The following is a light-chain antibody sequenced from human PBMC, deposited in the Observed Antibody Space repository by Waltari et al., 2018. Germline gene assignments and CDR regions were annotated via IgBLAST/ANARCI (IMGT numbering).Light chain of an antibody. CDR1: SSNTGITY. J-gene: IGLJ3*02. Sequence: QSVLTQPPSASGTPGQRVTIYCSGTSSNTGITYIYCYQQLPAPAPKLLIYRSDQRPSGVPDRFSGSKSGTSASLAISGLRSEDEADYYCAAWDDSLSGWVFGGGTKLTVL. V-gene: IGLV1-47*01. CDR2: RSD. CDR3: AAWDDSLSGWV.